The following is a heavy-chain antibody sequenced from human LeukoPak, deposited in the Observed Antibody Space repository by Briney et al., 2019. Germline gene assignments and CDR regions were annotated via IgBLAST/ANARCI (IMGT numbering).Heavy chain of an antibody. CDR2: ISAYNGNT. Sequence: ASVKVSCKASGYTFTSYGISWVRQAPGQGLEWMGWISAYNGNTNYAQKLQGRVTMTTDTSTSTAYMELRSLRSDDTAVYYCARDRGELDLDLYYYYYMDVWGKGTTVTVSS. CDR3: ARDRGELDLDLYYYYYMDV. J-gene: IGHJ6*03. CDR1: GYTFTSYG. V-gene: IGHV1-18*01. D-gene: IGHD3-16*01.